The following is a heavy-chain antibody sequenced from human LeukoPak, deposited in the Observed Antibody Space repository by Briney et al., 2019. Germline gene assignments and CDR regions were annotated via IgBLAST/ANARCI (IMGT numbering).Heavy chain of an antibody. CDR1: GGSFSGYS. J-gene: IGHJ3*02. D-gene: IGHD1-7*01. V-gene: IGHV4-34*01. CDR2: INHSGST. Sequence: SETLSLTCAVYGGSFSGYSWSWIRQPPGKGLEWIGEINHSGSTNCNPSLKSRVTISVGTSKNQFSLKLSSVTAADTAVYYCARLPLTGTSDAFDIWGQGTMVTVSS. CDR3: ARLPLTGTSDAFDI.